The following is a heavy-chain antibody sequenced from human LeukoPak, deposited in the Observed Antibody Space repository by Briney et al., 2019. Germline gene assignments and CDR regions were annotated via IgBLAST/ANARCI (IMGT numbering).Heavy chain of an antibody. CDR1: GDSVSSNSAA. Sequence: SQTRSLTCAISGDSVSSNSAAWNWIRQSPSRGLEWLGRAYYRSKWYTDYAVSVKSRMTINPDTSKNQFSLHLNSVTPEDTAIYYCARGTGTFDYWGQGTLVTVSS. CDR3: ARGTGTFDY. D-gene: IGHD7-27*01. CDR2: AYYRSKWYT. V-gene: IGHV6-1*01. J-gene: IGHJ4*02.